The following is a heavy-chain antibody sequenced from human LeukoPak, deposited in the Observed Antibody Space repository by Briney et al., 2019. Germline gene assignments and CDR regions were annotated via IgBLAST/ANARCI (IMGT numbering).Heavy chain of an antibody. CDR1: GFTFSSYS. CDR3: ARGLWGMPLGY. J-gene: IGHJ4*02. CDR2: ISSSSSYI. D-gene: IGHD2-8*01. V-gene: IGHV3-21*01. Sequence: GGSLRLSCAASGFTFSSYSMNWVRQAPGKGLEWVSSISSSSSYIYYADSVKGRFTISRDNAQNSLYLQMNNLRDEDTAVYYCARGLWGMPLGYWGQGTLVTVSS.